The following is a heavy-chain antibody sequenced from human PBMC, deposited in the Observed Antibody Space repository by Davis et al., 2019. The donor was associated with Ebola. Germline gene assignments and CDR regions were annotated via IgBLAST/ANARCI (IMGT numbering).Heavy chain of an antibody. V-gene: IGHV1-18*04. Sequence: ASVKVSCKASGYTFTGYYMHWVRQAPGQGLEWMGWTGAYNGNTNYAQKFQGRVTMTTDTSTSTAYMELRSLRSDDTAVYYCARVVGATEIDYWGQGTLVSVSS. CDR1: GYTFTGYY. J-gene: IGHJ4*02. CDR3: ARVVGATEIDY. D-gene: IGHD1-26*01. CDR2: TGAYNGNT.